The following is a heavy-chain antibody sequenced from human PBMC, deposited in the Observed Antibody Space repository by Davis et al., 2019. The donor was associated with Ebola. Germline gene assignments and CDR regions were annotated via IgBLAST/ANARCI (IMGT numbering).Heavy chain of an antibody. CDR3: ARGYYYVGWFDP. D-gene: IGHD3-22*01. V-gene: IGHV4-34*01. Sequence: MPSETLSLTCAVYGGSFSGYYWSWIRQPPGKGLEWIGEINHSGSTNYNPSLKSRVTISVDTSKNQFSLKLSSVTAADTAVYYCARGYYYVGWFDPWGQGTLVTVSS. CDR1: GGSFSGYY. CDR2: INHSGST. J-gene: IGHJ5*02.